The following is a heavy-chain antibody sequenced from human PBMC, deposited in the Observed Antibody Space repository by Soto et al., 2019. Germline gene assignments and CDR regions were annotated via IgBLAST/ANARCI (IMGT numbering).Heavy chain of an antibody. CDR3: ARGYCSSTSCYEFDY. J-gene: IGHJ4*02. D-gene: IGHD2-2*01. V-gene: IGHV4-59*01. CDR1: GGSLSSYY. Sequence: SETLSLTCTFSGGSLSSYYWIWIRQPPGKGLEWIGSIYNSGSTNYNPSLKSRVTISVDTSKKQFSLKLSSVTAADTAVYYCARGYCSSTSCYEFDYWGQGTLVTVSS. CDR2: IYNSGST.